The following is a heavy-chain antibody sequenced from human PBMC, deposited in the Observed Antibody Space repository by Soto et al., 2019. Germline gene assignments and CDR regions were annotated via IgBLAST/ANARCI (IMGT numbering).Heavy chain of an antibody. CDR3: AREFYGYYTYGPGDY. CDR1: GFIFGNFW. Sequence: EVQLVESGGGLVQPGGSLRLSCAGSGFIFGNFWMTWVRQAPGKGLEWVANIKQDGSERNYVDSVKGRFTISRDTPNNLLFLQMNSLRDEDTAVYYCAREFYGYYTYGPGDYWGQGTLVAVSS. CDR2: IKQDGSER. V-gene: IGHV3-7*01. J-gene: IGHJ4*02. D-gene: IGHD3-3*01.